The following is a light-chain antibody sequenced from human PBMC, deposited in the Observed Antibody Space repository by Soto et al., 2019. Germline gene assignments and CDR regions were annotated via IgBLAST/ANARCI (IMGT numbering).Light chain of an antibody. V-gene: IGKV4-1*01. J-gene: IGKJ1*01. CDR2: WAS. Sequence: DIVMTQSPDSLAVSLGERATINCKSSQSVLYSSNNKNYLAWYQQKPGQPPKLLIYWASTRESGVPDRFSGSGSETDFTLPISRLQAEDEAVYYCQQYYSTTWTFGQGTKVEIK. CDR3: QQYYSTTWT. CDR1: QSVLYSSNNKNY.